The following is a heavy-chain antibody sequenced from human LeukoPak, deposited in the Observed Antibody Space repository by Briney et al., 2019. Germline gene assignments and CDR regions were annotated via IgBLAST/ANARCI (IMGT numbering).Heavy chain of an antibody. Sequence: GGSLRLSCAASGFTFSSYGMHWVRQAPGKGLEWVSFIRYDGSNEYYADSVRGRFTISRDNSKNSLFLQMNSLRAEDTAVYYCAKGYYYDSSAYYPFDYWGQGTLVTVSS. CDR1: GFTFSSYG. CDR3: AKGYYYDSSAYYPFDY. V-gene: IGHV3-30*02. J-gene: IGHJ4*02. D-gene: IGHD3-22*01. CDR2: IRYDGSNE.